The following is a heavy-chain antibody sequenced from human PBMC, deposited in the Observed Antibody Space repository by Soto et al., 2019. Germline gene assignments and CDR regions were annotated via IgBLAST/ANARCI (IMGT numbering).Heavy chain of an antibody. D-gene: IGHD3-22*01. CDR3: AREVEGSWGTYDSSGYRAFDI. CDR2: TSYDGSNK. Sequence: QVHLVESGGGGGQPGRSLRLSCAASGFNLNTYAMHWVRQAPGKGLEWVAITSYDGSNKYYADSVKGRLTISRDNSKNTLYLQMSSLTTEDTAVYYCAREVEGSWGTYDSSGYRAFDIWGQGTTVTVSS. V-gene: IGHV3-30-3*01. J-gene: IGHJ3*02. CDR1: GFNLNTYA.